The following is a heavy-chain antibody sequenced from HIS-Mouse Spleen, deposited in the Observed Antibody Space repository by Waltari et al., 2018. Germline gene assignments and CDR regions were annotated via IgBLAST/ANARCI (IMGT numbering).Heavy chain of an antibody. V-gene: IGHV4-39*07. D-gene: IGHD3-3*01. J-gene: IGHJ3*02. CDR2: IYYSGST. CDR1: GGSISRSSYY. Sequence: QLQLQESGPGLVKPSETLSLTCTVSGGSISRSSYYGGWIRQPPGKGLEWIGSIYYSGSTYYNPSLKSRVTISVDTSKNQFSLKLSSVTAADTAVYYCARAPTGFLEWFDAFDIWGQGTMVTVSS. CDR3: ARAPTGFLEWFDAFDI.